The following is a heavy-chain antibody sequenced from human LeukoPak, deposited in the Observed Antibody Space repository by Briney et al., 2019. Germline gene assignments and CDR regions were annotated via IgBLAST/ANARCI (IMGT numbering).Heavy chain of an antibody. CDR2: ISSSGSTI. J-gene: IGHJ4*02. CDR3: ARDWAAAGIDY. D-gene: IGHD6-13*01. Sequence: MPGGSLRPSCATSGFTFSDHYMSWIRQAPGKGLGWVSYISSSGSTIYYADSVKGRFTISRDNAKNSLYLQMNSLRAEDTAVYYCARDWAAAGIDYWGQGTLVTVSS. CDR1: GFTFSDHY. V-gene: IGHV3-11*04.